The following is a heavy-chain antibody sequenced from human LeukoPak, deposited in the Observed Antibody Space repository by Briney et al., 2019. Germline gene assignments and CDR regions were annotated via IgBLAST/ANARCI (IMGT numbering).Heavy chain of an antibody. J-gene: IGHJ4*02. V-gene: IGHV3-23*01. CDR2: ISGSGGST. CDR3: AKDLAAAYHFDY. Sequence: PGGSLRPSCAASGFTFSSYAMSWVRQAPGKGLEWVSAISGSGGSTYYADSVKGRFTISRDNSKNTLYLQMNSLRAEDTAVYYCAKDLAAAYHFDYWGQGTLVTVSS. D-gene: IGHD6-13*01. CDR1: GFTFSSYA.